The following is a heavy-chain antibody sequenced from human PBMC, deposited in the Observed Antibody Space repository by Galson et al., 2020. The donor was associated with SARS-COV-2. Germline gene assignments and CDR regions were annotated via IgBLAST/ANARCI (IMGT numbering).Heavy chain of an antibody. CDR3: ARDGRGGSDGPSWGFDY. CDR2: IYYSGST. Sequence: ASETLSLTCTVSGGSISSGGYYWSWIRQHPGKGLEWIGYIYYSGSTYYNPSLQSRVTISVDTSKNQFSLKLSSVTAADTAVYYCARDGRGGSDGPSWGFDYWGQGTLVTVSS. CDR1: GGSISSGGYY. J-gene: IGHJ4*02. D-gene: IGHD1-26*01. V-gene: IGHV4-31*03.